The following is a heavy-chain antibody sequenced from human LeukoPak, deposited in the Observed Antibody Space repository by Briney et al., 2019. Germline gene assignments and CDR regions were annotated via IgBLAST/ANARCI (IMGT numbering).Heavy chain of an antibody. CDR3: AKDNGWELLGSFFDY. Sequence: GGSLRLSCAASGFTFDDYAMHGVRQAPGKGLEGVSGISWNSGSIGYADSVKGRFTISRDNAKNSLYLQMNSLRAEDTALYYCAKDNGWELLGSFFDYWGQGTLVTVSS. V-gene: IGHV3-9*01. CDR1: GFTFDDYA. J-gene: IGHJ4*02. D-gene: IGHD1-26*01. CDR2: ISWNSGSI.